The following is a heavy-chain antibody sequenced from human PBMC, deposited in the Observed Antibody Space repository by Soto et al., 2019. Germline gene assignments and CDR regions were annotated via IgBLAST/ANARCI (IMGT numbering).Heavy chain of an antibody. J-gene: IGHJ4*02. CDR3: ARGATVSFDYFDY. Sequence: PGGSLRLSCAASGFTFSSYAMHRVRQAPGKGLEWVAVISYDGSNKYYADSVKGRFTISRDNSKNTLYLQMNRLRAEDTAVYYCARGATVSFDYFDYWGQGTLVTVSS. V-gene: IGHV3-30-3*01. D-gene: IGHD4-17*01. CDR2: ISYDGSNK. CDR1: GFTFSSYA.